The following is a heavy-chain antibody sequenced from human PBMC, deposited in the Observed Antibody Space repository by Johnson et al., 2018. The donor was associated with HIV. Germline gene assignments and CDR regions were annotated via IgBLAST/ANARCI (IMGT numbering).Heavy chain of an antibody. J-gene: IGHJ3*02. CDR2: ISSNGGST. CDR3: ARARITMVRGAKNDALDI. CDR1: GFTFSSYA. Sequence: VQLVESGGGLVQPGGSLRLSCAASGFTFSSYAMHWVRQAPGKGLEYVSAISSNGGSTYYANSVKGRFTISRDNSKNTLYLQMGSLRAEDMAVYYCARARITMVRGAKNDALDIWGQGTMVTVSS. V-gene: IGHV3-64*01. D-gene: IGHD3-10*01.